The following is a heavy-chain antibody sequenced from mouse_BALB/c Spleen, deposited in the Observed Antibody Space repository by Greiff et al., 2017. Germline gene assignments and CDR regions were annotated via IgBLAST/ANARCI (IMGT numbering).Heavy chain of an antibody. CDR3: ARSHYYGSSWYAMDY. J-gene: IGHJ4*01. CDR1: GYSITSDYA. D-gene: IGHD1-1*01. V-gene: IGHV3-2*02. Sequence: EVKLQESGPGLVKPSQSLSLTCTVTGYSITSDYAWNWIRQFPGNKLEWMGYISYSGSTSYNPSLKSRISITRDTSKNQFFLQLNSVTTEDTATYYCARSHYYGSSWYAMDYWGQGTSVTVSS. CDR2: ISYSGST.